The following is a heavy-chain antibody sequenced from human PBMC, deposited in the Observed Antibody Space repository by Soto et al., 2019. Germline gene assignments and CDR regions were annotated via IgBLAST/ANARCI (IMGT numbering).Heavy chain of an antibody. V-gene: IGHV3-30*04. CDR3: ARDGTQLSARLFFDY. CDR1: GFTFSNYA. J-gene: IGHJ4*02. CDR2: ISHDGRIK. Sequence: QVQLVESGGGVVQPGGSLRLSCAASGFTFSNYAMHSVRQAPGKGLEWVADISHDGRIKYYADSVKGRFTFSRDNSKNTLFLQMNSLRVEDTAVYYCARDGTQLSARLFFDYWGQGTLVTVSS. D-gene: IGHD6-6*01.